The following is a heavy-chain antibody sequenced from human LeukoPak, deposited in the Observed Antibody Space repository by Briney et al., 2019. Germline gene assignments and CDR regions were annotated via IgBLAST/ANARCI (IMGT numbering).Heavy chain of an antibody. CDR2: ISSSSTYI. CDR1: GFTFSSYE. D-gene: IGHD3-16*02. Sequence: GGSLRLSCAASGFTFSSYEMNWVRQAPGKGLEWVSSISSSSTYIYYADSVKGRFTISRDNAKNSLYLQMNSLRAEDTAEYYCARDGERGELSLYMDYWGQGTLVTVSS. J-gene: IGHJ4*02. V-gene: IGHV3-21*01. CDR3: ARDGERGELSLYMDY.